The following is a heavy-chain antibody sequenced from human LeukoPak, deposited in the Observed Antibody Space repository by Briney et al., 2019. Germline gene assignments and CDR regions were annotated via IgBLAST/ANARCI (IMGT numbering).Heavy chain of an antibody. J-gene: IGHJ4*02. CDR3: ARDLRGGNFDS. Sequence: GGSLRLSCAASEFTVSSNYMSWVRQAPGKGLEWVSVIYSGETTYYTDYVKGRFTISRHNSRNTLYLQMNSLRAEDTAVYYCARDLRGGNFDSWGQGILVTVSS. CDR1: EFTVSSNY. D-gene: IGHD2-15*01. CDR2: IYSGETT. V-gene: IGHV3-53*04.